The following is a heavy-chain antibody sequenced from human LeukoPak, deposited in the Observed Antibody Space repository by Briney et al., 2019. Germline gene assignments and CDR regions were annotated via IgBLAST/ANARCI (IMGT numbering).Heavy chain of an antibody. CDR2: INHSGST. D-gene: IGHD2-15*01. CDR3: ARASDIVVVVAADAFDI. Sequence: SETLSLTCAVYGESFSGYYWSWIRKPPGKGLEWIGEINHSGSTNYNPSLKSRVTISVDTSKNQFSLKLSSVTAADTAVYYCARASDIVVVVAADAFDIWGQGTMVTVSS. CDR1: GESFSGYY. J-gene: IGHJ3*02. V-gene: IGHV4-34*01.